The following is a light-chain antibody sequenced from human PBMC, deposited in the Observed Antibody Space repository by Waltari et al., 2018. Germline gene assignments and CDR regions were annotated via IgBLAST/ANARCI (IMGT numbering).Light chain of an antibody. Sequence: DIQMTQSPSSLSASVGDTITITCRASEDITYALAWFQQRPGKAPKSLIYGASSLQSGVPSKFSGSGYGTDFTLTISSLQPEDFATYYCQQYMRYPPTFGGGTKVDFK. V-gene: IGKV1-16*02. CDR2: GAS. CDR3: QQYMRYPPT. J-gene: IGKJ4*01. CDR1: EDITYA.